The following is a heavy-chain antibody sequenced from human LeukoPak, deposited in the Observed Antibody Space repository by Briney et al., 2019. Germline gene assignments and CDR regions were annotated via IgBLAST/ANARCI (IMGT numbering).Heavy chain of an antibody. CDR3: ARPSGTYPWFDP. D-gene: IGHD1-26*01. CDR1: GFTFTSYW. Sequence: SGGSLRLSCAASGFTFTSYWMHWVRQAPGKGLAWVSRINTDGSTTSYADSVRGRFIISRDTAKSTLYLQMNSLRAEDTAVYFCARPSGTYPWFDPWGQGTLVTVSS. J-gene: IGHJ5*02. CDR2: INTDGSTT. V-gene: IGHV3-74*01.